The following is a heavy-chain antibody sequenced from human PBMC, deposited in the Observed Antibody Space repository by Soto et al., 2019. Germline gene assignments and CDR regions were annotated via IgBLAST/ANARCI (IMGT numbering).Heavy chain of an antibody. V-gene: IGHV3-7*04. CDR3: ARAIVTHGGRYYYYYMDV. J-gene: IGHJ6*03. CDR1: GFTFSSYW. CDR2: IKQDGSEK. Sequence: EVQLVESGGGLVQPGGSLRLSCAASGFTFSSYWMSWVRQAPGKGLEWVANIKQDGSEKYYVDSVKGRFTISRDNAKNSLYLQMNSLRAEDTAVYYCARAIVTHGGRYYYYYMDVWGKGTTVTVSS. D-gene: IGHD5-18*01.